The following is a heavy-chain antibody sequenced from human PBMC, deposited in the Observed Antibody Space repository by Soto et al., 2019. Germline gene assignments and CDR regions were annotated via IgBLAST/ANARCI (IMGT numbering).Heavy chain of an antibody. J-gene: IGHJ4*02. CDR2: ISSRSDYI. D-gene: IGHD7-27*01. V-gene: IGHV3-21*01. CDR1: GFTLSSYT. CDR3: ASDYLTGDYFDY. Sequence: GGSLRLSCAASGFTLSSYTMNWFRQAPGKALEWVSSISSRSDYIYYADSLKGRFTISRDNTKNSLYLQMNSLRDEDTAVYYCASDYLTGDYFDYWGQGTLVTVSS.